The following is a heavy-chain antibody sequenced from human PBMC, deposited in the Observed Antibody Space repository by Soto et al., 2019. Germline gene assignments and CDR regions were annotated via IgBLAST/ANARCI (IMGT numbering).Heavy chain of an antibody. Sequence: PSETLSLTCAVSGGSISSGGYSWSWIRQPPGKGLEWIGYIYYSGSTYYNPSLNSRVTVSVDTSKNQFSLKVTSVTAADTAVYYCARLHGYCISSSCHDHPAMDVWGQGTTVIVSS. CDR3: ARLHGYCISSSCHDHPAMDV. CDR2: IYYSGST. V-gene: IGHV4-30-2*03. D-gene: IGHD2-2*01. CDR1: GGSISSGGYS. J-gene: IGHJ6*02.